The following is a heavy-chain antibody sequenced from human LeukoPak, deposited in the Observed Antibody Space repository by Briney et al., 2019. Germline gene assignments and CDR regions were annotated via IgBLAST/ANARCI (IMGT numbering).Heavy chain of an antibody. V-gene: IGHV3-30-3*01. D-gene: IGHD3-22*01. CDR1: GFTFSSYA. J-gene: IGHJ4*02. CDR2: ISYDGSNK. Sequence: GGSLRHSCAASGFTFSSYAMHWVRQAPGKGLEWVAVISYDGSNKYYADSVKGRFTISRDNSKNTLYLQMNSLRAEDTAVYYCARDYYDSSGYSTFDYWGQGTLVTVSS. CDR3: ARDYYDSSGYSTFDY.